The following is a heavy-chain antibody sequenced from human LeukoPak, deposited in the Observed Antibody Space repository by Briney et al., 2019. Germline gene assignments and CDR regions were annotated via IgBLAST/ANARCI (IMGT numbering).Heavy chain of an antibody. J-gene: IGHJ5*02. CDR1: GFTYSSYA. CDR3: AGDYYDSSGPPP. V-gene: IGHV3-30*09. CDR2: ISYDGSNK. D-gene: IGHD3-22*01. Sequence: PGRSLRLSCAASGFTYSSYAMHWVRQAPGKGLEWVAVISYDGSNKYYADSVKGRFAISRDNSKNTLYLQMNSLRAEDTAVYYCAGDYYDSSGPPPWGQGTLVTVSP.